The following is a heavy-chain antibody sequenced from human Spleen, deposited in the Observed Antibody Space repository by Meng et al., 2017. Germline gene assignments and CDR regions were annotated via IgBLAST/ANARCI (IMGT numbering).Heavy chain of an antibody. CDR3: ARGHYYGSGSYYRLDY. CDR1: GGSFRGSY. D-gene: IGHD3-10*01. V-gene: IGHV4-34*01. CDR2: INHSGST. J-gene: IGHJ4*02. Sequence: QLPLHQWGAGLLNRSEPLSLTCAVYGGSFRGSYWSWIRQPPGKGLEWIGEINHSGSTNYNPSLKSRVTISVDTSKNQFSLKLSSVTAADTAVYYCARGHYYGSGSYYRLDYWGQGTLVTVSS.